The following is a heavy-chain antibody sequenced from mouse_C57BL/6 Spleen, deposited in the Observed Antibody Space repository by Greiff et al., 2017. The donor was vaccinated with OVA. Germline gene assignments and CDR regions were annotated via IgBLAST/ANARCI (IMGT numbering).Heavy chain of an antibody. CDR1: GFTFSDYG. CDR3: ARGSIFYAMDY. Sequence: VQLKESGGGLVKPGGSLKLSCAASGFTFSDYGMHWVRQAPEKGLEWVAYISSGSSTIYYADTVKGRFTISRDNAKNTLFLQMTSLRSEDTAMYYCARGSIFYAMDYWGQGTSVTVSS. CDR2: ISSGSSTI. J-gene: IGHJ4*01. V-gene: IGHV5-17*01.